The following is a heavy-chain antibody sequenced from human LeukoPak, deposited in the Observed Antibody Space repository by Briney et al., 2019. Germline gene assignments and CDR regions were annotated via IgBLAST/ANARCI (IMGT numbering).Heavy chain of an antibody. V-gene: IGHV3-7*01. D-gene: IGHD5/OR15-5a*01. CDR1: GFTFSSYE. CDR3: ASFGILVSWGAFDI. J-gene: IGHJ3*02. Sequence: GGSLRLSCAASGFTFSSYEMNWVRQAPGKGPECVASIKEDGSIKYYVDSVKGRFTISRDNAKNSLYLQMSSLRAEDTAVYYCASFGILVSWGAFDIWGQGTMVTVSS. CDR2: IKEDGSIK.